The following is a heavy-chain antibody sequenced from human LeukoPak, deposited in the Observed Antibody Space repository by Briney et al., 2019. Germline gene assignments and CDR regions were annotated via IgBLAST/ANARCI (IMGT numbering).Heavy chain of an antibody. Sequence: ASVKVSCKVSGYTLTELSMHWVRQAPGKGLEWMGGFDPEDGETIYAQKFQGRVTMTEDTSTDTAYMELSSLRSEDTAVYYCATQVAGMMGDYFDYWGQGTLVTVSS. J-gene: IGHJ4*02. CDR3: ATQVAGMMGDYFDY. CDR2: FDPEDGET. D-gene: IGHD6-19*01. V-gene: IGHV1-24*01. CDR1: GYTLTELS.